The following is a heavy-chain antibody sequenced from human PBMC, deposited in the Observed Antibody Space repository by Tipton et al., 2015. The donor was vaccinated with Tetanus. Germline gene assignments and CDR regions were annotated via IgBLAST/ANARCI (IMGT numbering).Heavy chain of an antibody. D-gene: IGHD5-18*01. CDR1: GFNFDDYA. Sequence: SLRLSCAASGFNFDDYAMHWVRQAPGKGLEWVSGITSNGGPIGFAESVKGRFTISRDNARNSLYLEMNSLRPEDTAFYYCTKGGFRGVPNTGFDSWGQGPLVTVSP. J-gene: IGHJ5*01. CDR3: TKGGFRGVPNTGFDS. V-gene: IGHV3-9*01. CDR2: ITSNGGPI.